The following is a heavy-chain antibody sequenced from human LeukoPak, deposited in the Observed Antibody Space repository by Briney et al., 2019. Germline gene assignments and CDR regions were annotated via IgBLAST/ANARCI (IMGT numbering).Heavy chain of an antibody. CDR2: IYTIGST. Sequence: SETLSLTCTVSGGSISSYYWSWIRQPAGKGLEWIGRIYTIGSTNYNPSLKSRVTLSEDTSKNQFPLKLSSVTAADTAVYYCARGGGSGSYYHNWFDPWGQGTLVTVSS. D-gene: IGHD3-10*01. CDR1: GGSISSYY. CDR3: ARGGGSGSYYHNWFDP. V-gene: IGHV4-4*07. J-gene: IGHJ5*02.